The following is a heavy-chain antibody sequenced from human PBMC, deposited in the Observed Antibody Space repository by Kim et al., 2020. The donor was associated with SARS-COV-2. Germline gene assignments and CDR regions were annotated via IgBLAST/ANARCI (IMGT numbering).Heavy chain of an antibody. Sequence: ASVKVSCKASGYTLTSYGISWVRQAPGQGLEWMGWISAYNGNTNYAQKLQGRVTMTTDTSTSTAYMELRSLRSDDTAVYYCARTGYCSGGSCSRSYYYYGMDVWGQGTTVTVSS. V-gene: IGHV1-18*01. CDR3: ARTGYCSGGSCSRSYYYYGMDV. CDR2: ISAYNGNT. J-gene: IGHJ6*02. CDR1: GYTLTSYG. D-gene: IGHD2-15*01.